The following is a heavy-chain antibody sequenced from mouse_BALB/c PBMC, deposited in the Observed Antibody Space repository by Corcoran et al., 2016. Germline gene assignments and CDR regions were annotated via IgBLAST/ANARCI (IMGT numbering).Heavy chain of an antibody. CDR3: ARSYDYGYFDY. CDR1: GYTFTSYV. J-gene: IGHJ2*01. D-gene: IGHD2-4*01. V-gene: IGHV1S136*01. CDR2: INPYNDGT. Sequence: EVQLQQSGPELVKPGASVKMSCKASGYTFTSYVMHWVKQKPGQGLEWIGYINPYNDGTKYNEKFKGKATLTSDKSSSTAYMELSSLTSEDSAIYYCARSYDYGYFDYWGQGTTLTVSS.